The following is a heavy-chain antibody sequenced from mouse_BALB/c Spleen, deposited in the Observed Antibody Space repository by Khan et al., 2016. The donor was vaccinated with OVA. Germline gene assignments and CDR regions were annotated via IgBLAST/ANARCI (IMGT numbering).Heavy chain of an antibody. CDR1: GYTFTSYT. Sequence: QVQLKESGAELVKPGASVKMSCKASGYTFTSYTMHWVKQRPGQGLEWIGYINPSSGDTKYNQKFKDKATLTADKSSSTAYMQLSSLTSEDSAVYYCSKKSTRSSYWGQGTSLTFSS. V-gene: IGHV1-4*01. D-gene: IGHD3-1*01. CDR3: SKKSTRSSY. CDR2: INPSSGDT. J-gene: IGHJ2*02.